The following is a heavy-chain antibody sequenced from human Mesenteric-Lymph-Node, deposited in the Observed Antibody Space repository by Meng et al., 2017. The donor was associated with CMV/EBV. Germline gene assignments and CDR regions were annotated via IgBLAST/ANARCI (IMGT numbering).Heavy chain of an antibody. V-gene: IGHV3-30*02. CDR2: NSYEGRDK. Sequence: GGSLRLSCAASGFTFSNYGMHWVRQAPGEVLEWVSFNSYEGRDKFYADYVKGRFTISRDNSKNTLSLQMNSLRVEDTAMYFCAKEDGGSSGSTFDMWGQGTMVTVSS. D-gene: IGHD6-6*01. J-gene: IGHJ3*02. CDR1: GFTFSNYG. CDR3: AKEDGGSSGSTFDM.